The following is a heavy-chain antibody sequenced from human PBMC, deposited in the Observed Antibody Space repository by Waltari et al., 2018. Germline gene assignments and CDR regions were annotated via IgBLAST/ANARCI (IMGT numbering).Heavy chain of an antibody. CDR3: ARDGGSYIDY. V-gene: IGHV3-74*01. CDR1: GFTFSSYW. D-gene: IGHD1-26*01. CDR2: INRDGRST. Sequence: EVQLVESGGGLVQPGGSLRLSCAASGFTFSSYWMHWVRQAPGKGLVWVSRINRDGRSTSYADSVKGRFTISRDNAKNTLYLQMNSLRAEDTAVYYCARDGGSYIDYWGQGTLVTVSS. J-gene: IGHJ4*02.